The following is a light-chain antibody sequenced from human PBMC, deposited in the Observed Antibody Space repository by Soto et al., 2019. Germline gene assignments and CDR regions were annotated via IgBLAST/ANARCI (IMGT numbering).Light chain of an antibody. Sequence: EIVLTQSPVTLSLSPGERATLSCRASQSVTSDYLAWYQQKPGQAPRLLIHGASSRATGIPDRFSGSGSGTEFTLTISSLQPDDFATYYCQHYNSYSEAFGQGTKGDIK. V-gene: IGKV3-20*01. CDR1: QSVTSDY. J-gene: IGKJ1*01. CDR3: QHYNSYSEA. CDR2: GAS.